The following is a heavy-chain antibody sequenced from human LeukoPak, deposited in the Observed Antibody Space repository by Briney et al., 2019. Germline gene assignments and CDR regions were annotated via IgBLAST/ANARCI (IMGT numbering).Heavy chain of an antibody. D-gene: IGHD4-17*01. CDR3: VRDRTTVTRGSFAY. CDR1: GFTFSIYD. CDR2: ISNDGTNK. J-gene: IGHJ4*02. V-gene: IGHV3-30*03. Sequence: GGSLRLSCAASGFTFSIYDMHWVRQAPGKWLEWVAVISNDGTNKYYADSVKGRFTISRDTSKNTLYLQMNRLRAEDTAVYYCVRDRTTVTRGSFAYWGQGTLVTVSS.